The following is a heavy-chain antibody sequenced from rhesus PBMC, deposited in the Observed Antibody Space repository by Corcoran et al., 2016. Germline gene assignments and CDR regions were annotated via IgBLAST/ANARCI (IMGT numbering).Heavy chain of an antibody. CDR3: AREVA. Sequence: QVQLQESGPGLVKPSETLSLTCAVSGASISSYWWSWIRQPPGKGLEWIGEINGKRGSTYYNPPLKHRGNISKDASKNQFSLRLSSVTAADTAVYYCAREVAWGQGVLVTVSS. J-gene: IGHJ4*01. V-gene: IGHV4-80*01. CDR2: INGKRGST. CDR1: GASISSYW. D-gene: IGHD2-33*01.